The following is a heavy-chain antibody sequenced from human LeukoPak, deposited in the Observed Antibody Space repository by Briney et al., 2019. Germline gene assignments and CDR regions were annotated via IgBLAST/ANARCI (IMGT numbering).Heavy chain of an antibody. V-gene: IGHV3-23*01. CDR1: GFTFTSYS. CDR2: ISGGGGST. CDR3: ATDRGWRTSGYYLYYFEY. Sequence: GGSLRLSCAASGFTFTSYSMNWVRQAPGKGVEWVSTISGGGGSTYYADSVKGRFTISRDNSKNTLYLQVNSLRAEDTAVYYCATDRGWRTSGYYLYYFEYWGQGTLVTFSS. J-gene: IGHJ4*02. D-gene: IGHD3-3*01.